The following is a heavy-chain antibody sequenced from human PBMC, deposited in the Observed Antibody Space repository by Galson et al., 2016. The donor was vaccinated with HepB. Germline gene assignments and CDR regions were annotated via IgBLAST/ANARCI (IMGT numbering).Heavy chain of an antibody. J-gene: IGHJ4*02. D-gene: IGHD6-19*01. Sequence: SLRLSCAASGFMFYNYGMHWVRQAPGKGPEWVAVISYDGGEIHYADSVKGRFTISRDNSKDTLYLQMNSLTAEDTAVYYCAKEGHTSGWTFGDYWGQGTLVGVAS. CDR2: ISYDGGEI. V-gene: IGHV3-30*18. CDR3: AKEGHTSGWTFGDY. CDR1: GFMFYNYG.